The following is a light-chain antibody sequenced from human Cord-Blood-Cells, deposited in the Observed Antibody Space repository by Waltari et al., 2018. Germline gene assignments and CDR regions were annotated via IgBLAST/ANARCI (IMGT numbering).Light chain of an antibody. J-gene: IGKJ1*01. V-gene: IGKV1-5*03. CDR1: QSISSW. CDR2: KAS. Sequence: DIQMTQSPSTLSASVGDRVTITGRASQSISSWLAWYQQEPGKAPKLLIYKASSLESGVPSRFSGSGSGTEFTLTISSLQPDDFATYYCQQYNSYPWTFGQGTKVEIK. CDR3: QQYNSYPWT.